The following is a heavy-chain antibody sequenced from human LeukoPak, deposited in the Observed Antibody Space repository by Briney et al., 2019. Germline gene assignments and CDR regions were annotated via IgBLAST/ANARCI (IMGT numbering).Heavy chain of an antibody. CDR2: ISGDGGST. CDR3: ASVDFDWLFRIDY. V-gene: IGHV3-43*02. Sequence: GGSLRLSCAASGFTFDDYAMHWVRQAPGKGLEWVSLISGDGGSTYYADSVKGRFTISRDNNKNSLYLQMNSLRTEDTALYYCASVDFDWLFRIDYWGQGTLVTVSS. D-gene: IGHD3-9*01. J-gene: IGHJ4*02. CDR1: GFTFDDYA.